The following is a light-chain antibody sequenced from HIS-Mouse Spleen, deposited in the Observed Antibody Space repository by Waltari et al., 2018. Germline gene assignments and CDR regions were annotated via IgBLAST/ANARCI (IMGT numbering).Light chain of an antibody. J-gene: IGLJ2*01. Sequence: SYVLTQPPSVSVAPGKTARLTCGGNNIVSKSVHWYQQKPGQAPVLVVYDDSDRPSGSPERFSGSNSGNTATLTISRVEAGDEADYYCQVWDSSSDHVVFGGGTKLTVL. CDR2: DDS. V-gene: IGLV3-21*03. CDR1: NIVSKS. CDR3: QVWDSSSDHVV.